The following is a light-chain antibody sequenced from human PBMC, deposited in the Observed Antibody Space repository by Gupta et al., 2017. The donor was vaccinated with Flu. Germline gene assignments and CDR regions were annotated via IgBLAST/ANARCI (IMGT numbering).Light chain of an antibody. V-gene: IGLV2-14*01. CDR2: GVN. Sequence: QSALPQPASLSGSPGQPITISCTGTSSDIGSYNYVSWYQQHPGTAPNLWIYGVNKRPSGVSSRFSGSKSGDTASLTISGLQAEDEADYYCSSCTSSSTLVFGGGTKLTVL. J-gene: IGLJ2*01. CDR3: SSCTSSSTLV. CDR1: SSDIGSYNY.